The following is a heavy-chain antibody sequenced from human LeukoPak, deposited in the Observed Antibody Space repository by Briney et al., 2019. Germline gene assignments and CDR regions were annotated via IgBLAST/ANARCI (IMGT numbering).Heavy chain of an antibody. J-gene: IGHJ4*02. V-gene: IGHV3-23*01. CDR1: GFIFSSYA. Sequence: GGSLRLSCAASGFIFSSYAMSWVRQAPGKGLEWVPSISGSGSSTYYADSVKGRFTISRDNSKNTLYLQMNSLRAEDTAVYYCAKYGATAGTNYFDYWGQGTLVTVSS. D-gene: IGHD6-13*01. CDR2: ISGSGSST. CDR3: AKYGATAGTNYFDY.